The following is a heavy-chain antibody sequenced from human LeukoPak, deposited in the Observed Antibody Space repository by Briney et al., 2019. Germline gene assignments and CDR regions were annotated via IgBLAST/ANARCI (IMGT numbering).Heavy chain of an antibody. V-gene: IGHV4-34*01. CDR2: INHSGST. CDR3: ARGIYDSSGYFNRFDY. D-gene: IGHD3-22*01. Sequence: PSETLSLTCAVYGGSFSGYYWSWIRQPPGKGLEWIGEINHSGSTNYNPSLKSRVTISVDTSKNQFSLKLSPVTAADTAVYYCARGIYDSSGYFNRFDYWGQGTLVTVSS. CDR1: GGSFSGYY. J-gene: IGHJ4*02.